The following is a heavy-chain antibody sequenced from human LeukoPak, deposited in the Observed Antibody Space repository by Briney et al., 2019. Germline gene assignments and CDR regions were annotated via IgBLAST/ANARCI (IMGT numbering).Heavy chain of an antibody. CDR1: GGSISSSSYY. D-gene: IGHD3-10*01. Sequence: SEALSLTRTVSGGSISSSSYYWGWIRQPPGKGLEGIGRIYYSGSTYYNPSLKSRVTISVDTSKNQFSLKLSSVTAADTAVYYCARDYYGSGPRGDAFDIWGQGTMVTVSS. J-gene: IGHJ3*02. V-gene: IGHV4-39*07. CDR3: ARDYYGSGPRGDAFDI. CDR2: IYYSGST.